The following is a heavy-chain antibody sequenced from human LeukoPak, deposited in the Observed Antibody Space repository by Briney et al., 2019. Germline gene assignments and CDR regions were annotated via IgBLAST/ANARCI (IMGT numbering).Heavy chain of an antibody. D-gene: IGHD2-8*02. J-gene: IGHJ4*02. CDR3: ARIRCTGGSRYFIDY. Sequence: SGGSLRLSCAASGFTLSSYWMHWVRQAPGKGLVWVSRINNDGSSTTYADSVKGRFTISRDNAKNTLYVQINSLSAGDTAVYYCARIRCTGGSRYFIDYWGQGTLVTVSS. CDR1: GFTLSSYW. V-gene: IGHV3-74*03. CDR2: INNDGSST.